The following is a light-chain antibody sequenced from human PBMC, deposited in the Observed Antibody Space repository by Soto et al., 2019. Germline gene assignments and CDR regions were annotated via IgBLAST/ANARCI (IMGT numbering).Light chain of an antibody. V-gene: IGLV4-69*01. Sequence: QSVLTQSPSASASLGASVKLTCTLSSGHSSYAIAWHQQQPEKGPRYLMNLNSDGSHSKGDGTPDRFSGSSSGAERYLTISSLQSEDEADYYCQTWGSGPVVFGGGTKLTVL. CDR3: QTWGSGPVV. J-gene: IGLJ2*01. CDR2: LNSDGSH. CDR1: SGHSSYA.